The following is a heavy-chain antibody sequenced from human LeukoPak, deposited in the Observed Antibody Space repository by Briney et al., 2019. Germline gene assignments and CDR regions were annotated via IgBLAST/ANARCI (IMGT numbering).Heavy chain of an antibody. CDR3: ARARDFDSSGYSYFDS. D-gene: IGHD3-22*01. Sequence: SETLSLTCIVCGGSISSYYRMWLRQPPGKLLEWIGYIYYSGTTHYNPSLKSRVAISVDTSKSHFSLKLSSVTAADTAVYYCARARDFDSSGYSYFDSWGQGTLVIVSS. V-gene: IGHV4-59*01. J-gene: IGHJ4*02. CDR1: GGSISSYY. CDR2: IYYSGTT.